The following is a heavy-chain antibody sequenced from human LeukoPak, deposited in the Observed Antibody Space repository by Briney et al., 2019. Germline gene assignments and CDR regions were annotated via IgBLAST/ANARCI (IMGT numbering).Heavy chain of an antibody. V-gene: IGHV6-1*01. Sequence: SQTLSLTCAISGDSVSSNSAAWNWIRQSPSRGLEWLGRTYYRSKWYNDYAVSVNSRITINPDTSKNQFSLQLDSVTPEDTAVYYCARDPIAAAARYYYYYYGMDVWGQGTTVTVSS. CDR2: TYYRSKWYN. J-gene: IGHJ6*02. D-gene: IGHD6-13*01. CDR1: GDSVSSNSAA. CDR3: ARDPIAAAARYYYYYYGMDV.